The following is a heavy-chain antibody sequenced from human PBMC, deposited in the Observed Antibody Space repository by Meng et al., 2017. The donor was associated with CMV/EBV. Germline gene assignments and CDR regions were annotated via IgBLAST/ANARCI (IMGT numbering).Heavy chain of an antibody. Sequence: VPLVQSVAGAKKPGASVKLSCKASGYTFTGYYMHWVRQAPGQGLEWMGWINPNSGGTNYAQKFQGRVTMTRDTSISTAYMELSRLRSDDTAVYYCARHYDYDDYWGQGTLVTVSS. CDR3: ARHYDYDDY. V-gene: IGHV1-2*02. D-gene: IGHD3-16*01. CDR2: INPNSGGT. J-gene: IGHJ4*02. CDR1: GYTFTGYY.